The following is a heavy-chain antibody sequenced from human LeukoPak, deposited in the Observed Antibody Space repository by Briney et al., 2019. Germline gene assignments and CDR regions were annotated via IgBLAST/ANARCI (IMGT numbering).Heavy chain of an antibody. V-gene: IGHV3-33*06. Sequence: GRSLRLSXAASGFTFSSYGMHWVRQAPGKGLEWVALIWDDGSNNYYADSVKGRFTISRDNSKNTLYLQMNSLRAEDKAVYYCAKDHSTHYYGSGTYGPRGYSDYWGQGTLVTVSS. J-gene: IGHJ4*02. CDR1: GFTFSSYG. D-gene: IGHD3-10*01. CDR3: AKDHSTHYYGSGTYGPRGYSDY. CDR2: IWDDGSNN.